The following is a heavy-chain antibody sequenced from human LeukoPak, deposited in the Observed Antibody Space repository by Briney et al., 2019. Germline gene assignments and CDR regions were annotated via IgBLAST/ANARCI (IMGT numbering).Heavy chain of an antibody. CDR3: ARSGSGSYSYYYYYYMDV. CDR2: MNPNSGNT. CDR1: GYTFTSYD. V-gene: IGHV1-8*01. Sequence: ASVKVSRKASGYTFTSYDINWVRQATGQGLEWMGWMNPNSGNTGYAQKFQGRVTMTRNTSISTAYMELSSLRSEDTAVYYCARSGSGSYSYYYYYYMDVWGKGTTDTVSS. J-gene: IGHJ6*03. D-gene: IGHD1-26*01.